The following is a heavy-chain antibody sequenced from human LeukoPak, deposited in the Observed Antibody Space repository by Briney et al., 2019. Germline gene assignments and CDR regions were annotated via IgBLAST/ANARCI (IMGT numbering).Heavy chain of an antibody. Sequence: GGSLRLSCAASGFTFSDYYMSWIRQAPGKGLEWVSYISSSGSTIYYADSVKGRFTISRDNAKNPLYLQMNSLRAEDTAVYYCARDKGYSSSWSSYYYGMDVWGQGTTVTVSS. D-gene: IGHD6-13*01. J-gene: IGHJ6*02. CDR2: ISSSGSTI. CDR3: ARDKGYSSSWSSYYYGMDV. V-gene: IGHV3-11*01. CDR1: GFTFSDYY.